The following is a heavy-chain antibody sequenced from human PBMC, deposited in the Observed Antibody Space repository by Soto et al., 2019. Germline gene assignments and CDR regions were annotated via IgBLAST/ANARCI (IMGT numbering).Heavy chain of an antibody. V-gene: IGHV2-5*01. Sequence: QITLEESGPTLVSPTQTLTLTCTVSGFSLSTDAVGVAWIRQSPGKALEWIALIYWNDEARYKSSLNNRLTITKDTSKNQVVLTMTDMAPLDTATYFCAHRIAAPGRTLDYWGQGILVTVSS. CDR1: GFSLSTDAVG. CDR3: AHRIAAPGRTLDY. J-gene: IGHJ4*02. CDR2: IYWNDEA. D-gene: IGHD6-13*01.